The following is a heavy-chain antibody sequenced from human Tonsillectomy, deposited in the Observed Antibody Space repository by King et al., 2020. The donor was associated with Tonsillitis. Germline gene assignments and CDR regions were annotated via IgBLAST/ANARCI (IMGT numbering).Heavy chain of an antibody. J-gene: IGHJ4*02. V-gene: IGHV3-23*04. Sequence: VQLVESGGALVQPGGSLRLSCAASEFTFSNYAMSWVRQAPGKGLEWVSSISDSGAGTFYADSVKGRFTISRDNSKNTLYLQMNSLRAEDTAVYFCAKGAXGVWYFXYWGQXTLVTV. CDR2: ISDSGAGT. CDR3: AKGAXGVWYFXY. CDR1: EFTFSNYA. D-gene: IGHD3-16*01.